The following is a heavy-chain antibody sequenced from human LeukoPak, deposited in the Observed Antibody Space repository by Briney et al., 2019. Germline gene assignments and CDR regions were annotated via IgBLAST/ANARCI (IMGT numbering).Heavy chain of an antibody. CDR2: IKQDGSEK. D-gene: IGHD1-14*01. CDR1: GFTFSNYW. Sequence: GSLRLSCAASGFTFSNYWMNWLRQAPGKGLEWVANIKQDGSEKYYVDSVKGRFTISRDNAKNSLYLQMNSLRAEDEGVYYCAKEGAYPIITYDSWGQGTLVTVSS. V-gene: IGHV3-7*01. CDR3: AKEGAYPIITYDS. J-gene: IGHJ5*01.